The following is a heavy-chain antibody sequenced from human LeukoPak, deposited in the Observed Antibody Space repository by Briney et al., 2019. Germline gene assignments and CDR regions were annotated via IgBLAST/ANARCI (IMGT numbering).Heavy chain of an antibody. D-gene: IGHD5-24*01. J-gene: IGHJ2*01. Sequence: GGSLRLSCAASGFTFSSYAMHWVRQAPGKGLEWVAVISYDGSNKYYADSVKGRFTISRDNSKNTLYLQMNSLRAEDTAVYYCARDEEMATTFDLWGCGTLVTVSS. CDR3: ARDEEMATTFDL. CDR1: GFTFSSYA. V-gene: IGHV3-30-3*01. CDR2: ISYDGSNK.